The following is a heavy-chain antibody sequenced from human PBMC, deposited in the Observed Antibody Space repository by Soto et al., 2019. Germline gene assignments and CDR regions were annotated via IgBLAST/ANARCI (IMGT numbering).Heavy chain of an antibody. CDR1: GYKFSDYG. J-gene: IGHJ4*02. CDR2: IAADSGHT. CDR3: AINIQRLGCVSTSCYFDY. D-gene: IGHD2-2*01. V-gene: IGHV1-18*04. Sequence: QVQLVQSGAEVKKPGASVKVSCKASGYKFSDYGINWVRQVPGQGLEWMGWIAADSGHTNYVQRIQGRVTMTANTSTSIAYMELRTLRSDDTAVYYCAINIQRLGCVSTSCYFDYWGQGTLVSVSS.